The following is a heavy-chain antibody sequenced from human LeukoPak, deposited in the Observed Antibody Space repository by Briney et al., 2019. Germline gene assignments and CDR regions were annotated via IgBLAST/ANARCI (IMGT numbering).Heavy chain of an antibody. Sequence: ASVKVSCKASGYTFTSYDINWVRQATGQGLEWMGWMNPNSGNTGYAQKFRGRVTMTRNTSISTAYMELSSLRSEDTAVYYCARVLTGRVSYLGGLGYWGQGTLVTVSS. CDR1: GYTFTSYD. V-gene: IGHV1-8*01. CDR3: ARVLTGRVSYLGGLGY. CDR2: MNPNSGNT. D-gene: IGHD1-26*01. J-gene: IGHJ4*02.